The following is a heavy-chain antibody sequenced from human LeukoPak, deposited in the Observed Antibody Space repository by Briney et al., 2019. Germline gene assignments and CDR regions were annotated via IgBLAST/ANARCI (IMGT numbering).Heavy chain of an antibody. CDR1: GGTFSSYA. V-gene: IGHV1-69*04. CDR3: ARGEEMAPTGFDY. J-gene: IGHJ4*02. CDR2: IIPIFGIA. Sequence: SVKVSCKASGGTFSSYAISWVRQAPGQGLEWMGRIIPIFGIANYAQKFQGRVTITADKSTSTAYMELSSLRSEDTVVYYCARGEEMAPTGFDYWGQGTLVTVSS. D-gene: IGHD5-24*01.